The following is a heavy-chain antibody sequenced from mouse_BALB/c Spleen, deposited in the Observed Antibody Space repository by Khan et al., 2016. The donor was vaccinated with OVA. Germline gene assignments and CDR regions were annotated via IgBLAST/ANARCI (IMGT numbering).Heavy chain of an antibody. J-gene: IGHJ4*01. CDR2: ISSCVST. CDR3: ARDDSRYNYAMDY. Sequence: EVQLQVSGPGLVKPSQSLSIPSTVTCYSFTSAYAWNWIRQFPGNKLEWIGYISSCVSTNYNPALTSRISITRNTTTKQFVLQLNSVTTEYTATYYCARDDSRYNYAMDYWGQGTTVTVSS. D-gene: IGHD2-13*01. CDR1: CYSFTSAYA. V-gene: IGHV3-2*02.